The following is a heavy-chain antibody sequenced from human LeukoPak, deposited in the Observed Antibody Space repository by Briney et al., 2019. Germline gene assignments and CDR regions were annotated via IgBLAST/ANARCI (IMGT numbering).Heavy chain of an antibody. V-gene: IGHV3-23*01. J-gene: IGHJ4*02. CDR3: AKSSYYDASGYYREYYFDS. D-gene: IGHD3-22*01. CDR1: GVTFSNYA. CDR2: ISGSGGST. Sequence: PGGSLRLSCVPSGVTFSNYAMSLVRQAPGKGLEWVSSISGSGGSTHYVDSVKGRFTISRDKTKNRLYRQMNSLRAEDTAVYYCAKSSYYDASGYYREYYFDSWGQGTLVTVSS.